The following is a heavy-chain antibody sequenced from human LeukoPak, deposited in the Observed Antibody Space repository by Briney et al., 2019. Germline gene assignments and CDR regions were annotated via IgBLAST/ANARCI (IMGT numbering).Heavy chain of an antibody. CDR1: GYTFTSYD. J-gene: IGHJ5*02. CDR3: ARGSSSAEVDWFDP. V-gene: IGHV1-8*01. Sequence: ASVKVSCKASGYTFTSYDINWVRQATGQGLEWMGWMKPNSGNTGYAQKFQGRVTMTRNTSISTAYMELSSLRSEDTAVYYCARGSSSAEVDWFDPWGQGTLVTVSS. CDR2: MKPNSGNT. D-gene: IGHD6-13*01.